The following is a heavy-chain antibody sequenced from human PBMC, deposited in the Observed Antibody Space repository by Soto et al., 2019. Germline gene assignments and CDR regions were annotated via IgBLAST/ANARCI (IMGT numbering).Heavy chain of an antibody. V-gene: IGHV1-46*03. D-gene: IGHD5-12*01. CDR2: ITPSGGST. CDR1: GYNFTSSY. Sequence: QVKLVQSGAEVKKPGASVKVSCKASGYNFTSSYMHWVRQAPGQGLEWLGIITPSGGSTSYAQKFQGRVTMTRYTSTRTVYMEPSSLRSEDTAVYYCARTDIVATFDCCGQGTLVTVSS. J-gene: IGHJ4*02. CDR3: ARTDIVATFDC.